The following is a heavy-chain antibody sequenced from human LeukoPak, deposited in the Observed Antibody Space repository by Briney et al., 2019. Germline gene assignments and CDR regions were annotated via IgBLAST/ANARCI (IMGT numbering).Heavy chain of an antibody. D-gene: IGHD3-22*01. CDR3: ARGSRYSDNSGYYYSHYYMDV. CDR1: GGSISYYY. CDR2: IYNSGST. Sequence: SETLSLSCTVSGGSISYYYWSWIRQPPGKGLEWIGYIYNSGSTRYSPSLKSRVTISVDTSKNQLPLNLRSVTAADTAVYYCARGSRYSDNSGYYYSHYYMDVWGKGITVTVYS. V-gene: IGHV4-59*01. J-gene: IGHJ6*03.